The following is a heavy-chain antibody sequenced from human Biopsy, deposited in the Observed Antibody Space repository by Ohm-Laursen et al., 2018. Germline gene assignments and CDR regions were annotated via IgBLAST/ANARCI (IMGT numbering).Heavy chain of an antibody. CDR3: TRGGYCYYSLAYYYWFDP. D-gene: IGHD3-22*01. CDR1: GYPLTGYH. Sequence: SSKASGYPLTGYHVHWVPQAPGEGLEGMGWIPAKTGDTNYAQKFKGRVTMTRDTSITTAYVDLSRLRSDEAAVYYCTRGGYCYYSLAYYYWFDPWGQGTLVTVSS. V-gene: IGHV1-2*02. J-gene: IGHJ5*02. CDR2: IPAKTGDT.